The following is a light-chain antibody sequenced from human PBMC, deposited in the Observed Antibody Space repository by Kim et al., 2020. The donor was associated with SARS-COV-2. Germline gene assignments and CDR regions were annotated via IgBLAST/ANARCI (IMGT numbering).Light chain of an antibody. CDR3: QHNRTYET. CDR2: GAS. V-gene: IGKV1-5*01. Sequence: DIQMTQSPSTVSASVGDRVTITCRASQSIGSSLAWHQQKPGEAPKLLISGASSLQSGVPSRFSGSGGGTEFTLTINSLQPDDSATYCRQHNRTYETFGAGTKVDIK. CDR1: QSIGSS. J-gene: IGKJ3*01.